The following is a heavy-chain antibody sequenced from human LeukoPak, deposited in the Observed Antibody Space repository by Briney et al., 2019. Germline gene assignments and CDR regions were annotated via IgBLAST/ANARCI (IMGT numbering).Heavy chain of an antibody. J-gene: IGHJ3*02. V-gene: IGHV4-38-2*02. CDR2: IYHSGST. D-gene: IGHD1-26*01. CDR3: ARDGSGSSDAFDI. CDR1: GYSISSGYY. Sequence: PSETLSLTCTVSGYSISSGYYWGWIRQPPGKGLEWIGSIYHSGSTYYNPSLKSRVTISVDTSKNQFSLKLSSVTAADTAVYYCARDGSGSSDAFDIWGQGTLVTVSS.